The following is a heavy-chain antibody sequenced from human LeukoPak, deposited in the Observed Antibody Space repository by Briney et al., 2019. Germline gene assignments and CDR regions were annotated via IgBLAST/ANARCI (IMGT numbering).Heavy chain of an antibody. V-gene: IGHV1-2*02. CDR3: SVWFGELSH. CDR1: GYTFTSYG. CDR2: ISPNSGGT. D-gene: IGHD3-10*01. Sequence: GSVKVSCKASGYTFTSYGISWVRQAPGQGLEWMGWISPNSGGTNYAQRFQGLVTMTRDTSISTAYMDLSSLKSDNTATYYCSVWFGELSHWGQGTLVTVSS. J-gene: IGHJ4*02.